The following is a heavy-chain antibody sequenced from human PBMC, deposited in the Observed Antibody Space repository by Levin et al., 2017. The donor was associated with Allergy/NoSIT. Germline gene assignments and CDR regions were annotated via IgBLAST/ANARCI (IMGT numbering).Heavy chain of an antibody. V-gene: IGHV3-53*01. CDR1: GFTVSSNY. CDR3: AREINYYDSSGYYSGYYFDY. J-gene: IGHJ4*02. CDR2: IYSGGST. D-gene: IGHD3-22*01. Sequence: GGSLRLSCAASGFTVSSNYMSWVRQAPGKGLEWVSVIYSGGSTYYADSVKGRFTISRDNSKNTLYLQMNSLRAEDTAVYYCAREINYYDSSGYYSGYYFDYWGQGTLVTVSS.